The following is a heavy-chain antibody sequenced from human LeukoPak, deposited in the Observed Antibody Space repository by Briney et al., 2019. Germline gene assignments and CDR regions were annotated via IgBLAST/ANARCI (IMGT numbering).Heavy chain of an antibody. CDR3: AASTKHTAMVDY. Sequence: GGSLRLSCAASGFTFSSYSMNWVRQAPGKGLEWVSSVGSSSSYIYHADSVKGRFTISRDNAKNSLYLQMNSLRAEDTAVYYCAASTKHTAMVDYWGQGTLVTVSS. D-gene: IGHD5-18*01. V-gene: IGHV3-21*01. CDR2: VGSSSSYI. CDR1: GFTFSSYS. J-gene: IGHJ4*02.